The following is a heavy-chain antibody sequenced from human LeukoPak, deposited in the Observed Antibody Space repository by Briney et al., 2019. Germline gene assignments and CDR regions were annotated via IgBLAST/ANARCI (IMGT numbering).Heavy chain of an antibody. CDR3: TRDSRYYDSSGYFFY. Sequence: GGSLRLSCAASGFTFSGSAMHWVRQASGKGLEWVGRIRSKANSYATSYAASVKGRFTISRDDSKNTAYLQMNNLKTEDTAVYYCTRDSRYYDSSGYFFYWGQGTLVTVSS. CDR1: GFTFSGSA. D-gene: IGHD3-22*01. CDR2: IRSKANSYAT. J-gene: IGHJ4*02. V-gene: IGHV3-73*01.